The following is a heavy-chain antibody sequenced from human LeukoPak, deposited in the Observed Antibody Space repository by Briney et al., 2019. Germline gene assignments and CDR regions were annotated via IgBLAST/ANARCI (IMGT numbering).Heavy chain of an antibody. Sequence: ASVKVSCKVSGYTLTELSMHWVRQAPGKGLEWMGGFDPEDGETIYAQKFQGRVTMTEDTSTDTAYVELSSLRSDDTAVYHCASFSPTTVTFDYWGQGTLVTVSS. D-gene: IGHD1-1*01. CDR1: GYTLTELS. CDR3: ASFSPTTVTFDY. CDR2: FDPEDGET. V-gene: IGHV1-24*01. J-gene: IGHJ4*02.